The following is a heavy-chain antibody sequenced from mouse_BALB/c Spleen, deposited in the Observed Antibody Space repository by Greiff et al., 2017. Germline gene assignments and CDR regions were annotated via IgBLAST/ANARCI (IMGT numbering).Heavy chain of an antibody. CDR2: MSDGGSYN. Sequence: EVKLVESGGGLVKPGGSLKLSCAASGFTFSDYYMYWVRQTPEKRLEWVATMSDGGSYNYYPDSVKGRFTISRDNAKNNLYLQMSSLKSEDTAMYYCAREDYGWVMDYWGQGSSVTVSS. CDR1: GFTFSDYY. V-gene: IGHV5-4*02. CDR3: AREDYGWVMDY. D-gene: IGHD1-2*01. J-gene: IGHJ4*01.